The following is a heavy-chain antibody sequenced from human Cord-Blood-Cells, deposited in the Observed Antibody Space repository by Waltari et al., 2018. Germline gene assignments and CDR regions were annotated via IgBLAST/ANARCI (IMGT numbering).Heavy chain of an antibody. CDR2: IGGSGGST. Sequence: EVQLLESGGGLVQPGGSLRLSCAASGFTFSSYAMSWVRQAPGKGLEWVPAIGGSGGSTYYADSVKGRFTIARDNSKNTLYLQMNSLRAEDTAVYYCANSIAAADYWGQGTLVTVSS. CDR1: GFTFSSYA. CDR3: ANSIAAADY. V-gene: IGHV3-23*01. J-gene: IGHJ4*02. D-gene: IGHD6-13*01.